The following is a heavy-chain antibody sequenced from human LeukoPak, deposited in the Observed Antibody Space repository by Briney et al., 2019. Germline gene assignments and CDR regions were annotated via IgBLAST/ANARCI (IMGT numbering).Heavy chain of an antibody. V-gene: IGHV3-23*01. CDR2: ISGSGGST. CDR3: AKGSGWYV. CDR1: GFTFSSSS. J-gene: IGHJ4*02. Sequence: TGGSLRLSCAASGFTFSSSSMSWVRQAPGKGLEWVSVISGSGGSTDYADSVKGRFTISRDNSKNTLYLQINSLSAEDTAVYYCAKGSGWYVWGQGTLVTASS. D-gene: IGHD6-19*01.